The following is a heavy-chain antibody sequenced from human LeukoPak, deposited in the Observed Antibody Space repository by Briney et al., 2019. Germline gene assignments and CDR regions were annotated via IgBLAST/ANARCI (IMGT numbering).Heavy chain of an antibody. Sequence: GGSLRLSCAASGFTFSSYGMHWVRQAPGKGLEWVALIYYDGSNKFYADSVKGRFTISRDNPKNTLYLQMNSLRAEDTAVYFCAKRGVVIRVILVGFHKEAYYFESWGQGALVTVSS. CDR3: AKRGVVIRVILVGFHKEAYYFES. V-gene: IGHV3-33*06. D-gene: IGHD3/OR15-3a*01. CDR2: IYYDGSNK. CDR1: GFTFSSYG. J-gene: IGHJ4*02.